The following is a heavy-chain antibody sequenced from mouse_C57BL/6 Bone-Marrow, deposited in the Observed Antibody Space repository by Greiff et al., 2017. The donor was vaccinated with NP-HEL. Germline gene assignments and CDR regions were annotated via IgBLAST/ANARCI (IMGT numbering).Heavy chain of an antibody. Sequence: DVKLVESGGGLVQPGGSLSLSCAASGFTFTDYYMSWVRQPSGKALEWLGFIRNKANGYTTEYSASVKGRFTLSCDISQSILYLQMKALIAEDSATYDCARYKLGWYFDVWGTGTSVTVSS. CDR3: ARYKLGWYFDV. D-gene: IGHD4-1*01. V-gene: IGHV7-3*01. J-gene: IGHJ1*03. CDR1: GFTFTDYY. CDR2: IRNKANGYTT.